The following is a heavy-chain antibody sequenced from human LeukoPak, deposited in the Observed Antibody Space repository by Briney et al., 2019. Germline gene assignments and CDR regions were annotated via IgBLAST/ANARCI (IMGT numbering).Heavy chain of an antibody. CDR3: AIEEGYGAQVGFDP. CDR2: IYYSGST. CDR1: GGSISSYY. Sequence: SETLSLTCTVSGGSISSYYWSWIRQPPGKGLEWIGYIYYSGSTNYNPSLKSRVTISVDTSKNQFSLKLSSVTAADTAVYYCAIEEGYGAQVGFDPWGQGTLVTVSS. J-gene: IGHJ5*02. V-gene: IGHV4-59*01. D-gene: IGHD4-17*01.